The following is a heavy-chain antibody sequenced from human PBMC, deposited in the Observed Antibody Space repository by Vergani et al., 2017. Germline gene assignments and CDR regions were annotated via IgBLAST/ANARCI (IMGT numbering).Heavy chain of an antibody. V-gene: IGHV3-48*01. CDR3: AKGGTITIFGSVDYY. D-gene: IGHD3-3*01. CDR2: ISTTSDTI. J-gene: IGHJ4*02. Sequence: DVQLVESGGDLVQPGGSLRLSCAASGFTFSSYSMNWVRQAPGKGLEWISYISTTSDTIYYADSVRGRFTISRDNAKNSLYLEMSSLRAEDTALYYCAKGGTITIFGSVDYYWGQGTLVTVSS. CDR1: GFTFSSYS.